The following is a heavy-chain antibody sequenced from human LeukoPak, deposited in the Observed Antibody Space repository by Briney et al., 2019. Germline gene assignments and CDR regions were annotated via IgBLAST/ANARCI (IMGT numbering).Heavy chain of an antibody. Sequence: GGSLRLSCAASGFTFSSYSMNWVRQAPGKGLEWVSSISSSSSYIYYADSVKGRFTISRDNAKNSLYLQMSSLRAEDTAVYYCARDQGSYGSGSYLDYWGQGTLVTVSS. CDR2: ISSSSSYI. CDR3: ARDQGSYGSGSYLDY. V-gene: IGHV3-21*01. J-gene: IGHJ4*02. D-gene: IGHD3-10*01. CDR1: GFTFSSYS.